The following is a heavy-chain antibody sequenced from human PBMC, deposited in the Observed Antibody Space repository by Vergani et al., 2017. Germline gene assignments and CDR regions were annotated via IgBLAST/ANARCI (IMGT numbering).Heavy chain of an antibody. D-gene: IGHD5-12*01. CDR2: IYYSGST. Sequence: QVKLQESGPGLVKPSETLSLTCTVSGASVNSYYWSWIRQPPGKGLEWIGYIYYSGSTYYNPSLKSRVTISVDTSKNQFSLKLSSVTAADTAVYYCAGRYSGYDGGMDVWGQGTTVTVSS. V-gene: IGHV4-30-4*08. CDR3: AGRYSGYDGGMDV. CDR1: GASVNSYY. J-gene: IGHJ6*02.